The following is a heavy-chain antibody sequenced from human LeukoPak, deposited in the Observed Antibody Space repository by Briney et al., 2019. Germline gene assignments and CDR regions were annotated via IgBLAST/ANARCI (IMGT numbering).Heavy chain of an antibody. Sequence: SGPTLFHPTPTLTLTGSFSGFALRSRLGGVGWIRQPPGKALEWLALIYWDDDKRYNSSLKTRLTITKDTSKDQVVLTMTNMDPVDTATYYCTHSQYFSSPSFDYWGQGALVTVSS. CDR3: THSQYFSSPSFDY. CDR1: GFALRSRLGG. J-gene: IGHJ4*02. V-gene: IGHV2-5*02. CDR2: IYWDDDK. D-gene: IGHD6-6*01.